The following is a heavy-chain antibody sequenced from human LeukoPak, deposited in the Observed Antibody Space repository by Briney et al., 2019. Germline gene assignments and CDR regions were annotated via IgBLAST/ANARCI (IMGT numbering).Heavy chain of an antibody. J-gene: IGHJ4*02. Sequence: ASVKVSCEVSGYTLTELSMHWVRQAPGKGLEWMGGFDPEDGETIYAQKFQGRVTMTEDTSTDTAYMELSSLRSEDTAVYYCAPIRYDFWSGGGRRPSVRYYFDYWGQGTLVTVSS. V-gene: IGHV1-24*01. D-gene: IGHD3-3*01. CDR3: APIRYDFWSGGGRRPSVRYYFDY. CDR2: FDPEDGET. CDR1: GYTLTELS.